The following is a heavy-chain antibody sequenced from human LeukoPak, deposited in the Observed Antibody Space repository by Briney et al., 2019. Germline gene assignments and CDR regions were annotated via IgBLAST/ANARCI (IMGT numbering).Heavy chain of an antibody. CDR1: GGSIGTANYY. CDR2: IYYSGST. D-gene: IGHD3-10*01. V-gene: IGHV4-39*01. Sequence: PSETLSLTCTVSGGSIGTANYYWGWVRQPPGKGLEWIGNIYYSGSTYYNMSPNSRVTISVDTSKNHFSLQLRSLTAADTAVYYCGVMIRGTFDYWGQGTLVTVSS. CDR3: GVMIRGTFDY. J-gene: IGHJ4*02.